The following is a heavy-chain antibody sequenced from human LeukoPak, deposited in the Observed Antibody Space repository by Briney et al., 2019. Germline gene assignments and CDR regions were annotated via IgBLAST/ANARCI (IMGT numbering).Heavy chain of an antibody. D-gene: IGHD2-8*02. V-gene: IGHV3-23*01. CDR3: GKIALYGCNGGRYFDY. J-gene: IGHJ4*02. Sequence: PGGSLRLSCAASGFTFSSYAMTWVRQAPGKGLEWVSAISGSGGSTYYADSVKGRFTISRDNSKNTLYLQMNSLRAEDTAVYYCGKIALYGCNGGRYFDYWGQGTLVTVSS. CDR2: ISGSGGST. CDR1: GFTFSSYA.